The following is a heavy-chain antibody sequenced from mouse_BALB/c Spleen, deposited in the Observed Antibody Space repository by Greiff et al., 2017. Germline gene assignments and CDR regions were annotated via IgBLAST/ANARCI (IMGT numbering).Heavy chain of an antibody. Sequence: EVKLQESGPSLVKPSQTLSLTCSVTGDSITSGYWNWIRKFPGNKLEYMGYISYSGSTYYNPSLKSRISITRDTSKNQYYLQLNSVTTEDTATYYCARAYGNSAWFAYWGQGTLVTVSA. J-gene: IGHJ3*01. D-gene: IGHD2-1*01. CDR3: ARAYGNSAWFAY. CDR2: ISYSGST. CDR1: GDSITSGY. V-gene: IGHV3-8*02.